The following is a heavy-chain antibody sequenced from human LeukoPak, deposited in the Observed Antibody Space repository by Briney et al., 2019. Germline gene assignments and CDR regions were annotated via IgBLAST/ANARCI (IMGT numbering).Heavy chain of an antibody. CDR2: INHSGST. CDR3: ARGRVNYDILTGLDY. J-gene: IGHJ4*02. Sequence: SETLSLTCAVYGGSFSAYYWTWIRQPPGKGLEWIGEINHSGSTNYNPSLKGRVTISVDTSKNQFSLKVTSVTAADTAVYYCARGRVNYDILTGLDYWGQGTLVTVSS. V-gene: IGHV4-34*01. D-gene: IGHD3-9*01. CDR1: GGSFSAYY.